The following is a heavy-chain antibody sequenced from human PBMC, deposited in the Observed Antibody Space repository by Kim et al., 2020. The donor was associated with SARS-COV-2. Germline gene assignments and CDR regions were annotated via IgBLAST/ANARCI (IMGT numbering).Heavy chain of an antibody. CDR2: IRSNGDTI. J-gene: IGHJ4*02. V-gene: IGHV3-11*01. Sequence: GGSLRLSCAASGFTFSDYYMSWIRQAPGKGLEWVAYIRSNGDTIYYADSVKGRFTISRDNAKNSLYLQMNSLRADDTAVYYCARALAVANDWGQGTLVTVSS. CDR3: ARALAVAND. CDR1: GFTFSDYY. D-gene: IGHD6-19*01.